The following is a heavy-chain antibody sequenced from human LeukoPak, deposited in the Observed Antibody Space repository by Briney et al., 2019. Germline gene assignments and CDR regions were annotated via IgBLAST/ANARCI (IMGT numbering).Heavy chain of an antibody. V-gene: IGHV3-21*01. CDR3: ARSGYNSGWYLGY. Sequence: GGSLRLSCAASGFTFSTYTVNWVRQAPGKGLEWVSSITSGSSFIYYADSVKGRFTISRDNAKNSLTLQMNSLRAEDTALYYCARSGYNSGWYLGYWGQGTLVTVSS. CDR2: ITSGSSFI. CDR1: GFTFSTYT. J-gene: IGHJ4*02. D-gene: IGHD6-19*01.